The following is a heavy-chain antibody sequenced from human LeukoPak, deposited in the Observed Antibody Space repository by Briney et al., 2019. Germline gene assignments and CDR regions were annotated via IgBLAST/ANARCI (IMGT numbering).Heavy chain of an antibody. V-gene: IGHV3-74*01. D-gene: IGHD2-15*01. J-gene: IGHJ4*02. CDR1: RFTFSTYW. Sequence: GGSLRLSCAASRFTFSTYWMHWVRQAPGKGLVWVSRINSDGSSTGYADSVKGRFSISRDNSKNTLYLQVNSLRADDTAVYYCANSGLNRFEYWGQGALVTVSS. CDR2: INSDGSST. CDR3: ANSGLNRFEY.